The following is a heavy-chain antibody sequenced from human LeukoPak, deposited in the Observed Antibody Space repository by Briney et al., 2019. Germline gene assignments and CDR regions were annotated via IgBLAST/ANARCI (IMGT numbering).Heavy chain of an antibody. J-gene: IGHJ5*02. CDR2: ISGYNGNT. CDR1: GYSFTDYY. CDR3: ARTSHESVLYWSDP. V-gene: IGHV1-18*04. Sequence: ASMKVSCKASGYSFTDYYLHWVRQAPGQGLEWMGWISGYNGNTNYAQKFQGRVTMTTDTSTSTAYMELRSLRSDDTAVYYCARTSHESVLYWSDPWGQGTLVNVSS. D-gene: IGHD3-16*01.